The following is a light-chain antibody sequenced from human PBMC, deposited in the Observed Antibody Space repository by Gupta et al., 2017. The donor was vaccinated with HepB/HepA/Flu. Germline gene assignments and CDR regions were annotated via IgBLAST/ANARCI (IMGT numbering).Light chain of an antibody. V-gene: IGKV1-12*01. CDR2: AAS. J-gene: IGKJ3*01. Sequence: DIQMTQSPSSVSASVGDRVTITCRASHDITNWLAWYQQKPGKAPKLLIYAASSLQSGVPSKFSGSGSGTLFTLTISSLHPEDSATYFCQQANSFPFTFGHGTKVDIK. CDR1: HDITNW. CDR3: QQANSFPFT.